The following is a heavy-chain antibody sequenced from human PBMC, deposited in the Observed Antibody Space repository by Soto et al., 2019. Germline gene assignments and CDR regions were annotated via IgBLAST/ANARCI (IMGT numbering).Heavy chain of an antibody. V-gene: IGHV3-30-3*01. CDR2: ISYDGSNK. J-gene: IGHJ1*01. CDR1: GFTFSSYA. CDR3: ARDPGVGGAGY. Sequence: QVQLVESGGGVVQPGRSLRLSCAASGFTFSSYAMHWVRQAPGKGLEWVAVISYDGSNKYYADSVKGRFTISRDNSKNTLYLQMNSLRAEDTAVYYCARDPGVGGAGYWGQGTLVTASS. D-gene: IGHD2-15*01.